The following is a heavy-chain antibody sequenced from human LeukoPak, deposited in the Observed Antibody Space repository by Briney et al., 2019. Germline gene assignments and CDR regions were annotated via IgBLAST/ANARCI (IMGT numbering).Heavy chain of an antibody. CDR1: GFSFSTYG. Sequence: GGSLRLSCAASGFSFSTYGMHWLRQAPGKGPEWVAVIWYDGSHQYYTDSVKGRFTISRDMSTNTLHLQMNSLRVDDTALYYCARDLGLKYGSGTYTFDPWGQGTLVIVS. D-gene: IGHD3-10*01. CDR2: IWYDGSHQ. V-gene: IGHV3-33*01. J-gene: IGHJ5*02. CDR3: ARDLGLKYGSGTYTFDP.